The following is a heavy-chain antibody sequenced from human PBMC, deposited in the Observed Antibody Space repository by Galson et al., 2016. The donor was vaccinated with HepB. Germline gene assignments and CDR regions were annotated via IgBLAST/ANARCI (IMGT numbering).Heavy chain of an antibody. CDR1: GFTFSGFD. D-gene: IGHD1-14*01. CDR3: ARDYSYGTTWPFFDK. V-gene: IGHV3-30*03. J-gene: IGHJ4*02. CDR2: ISFDGRKQ. Sequence: SLRLSCAVSGFTFSGFDMHWVRQAPCKGPEWVARISFDGRKQDYTSSVKGRFTISRENSGNTLNLQMHNLRAEDTAVYFCARDYSYGTTWPFFDKSGQGTLVTVSS.